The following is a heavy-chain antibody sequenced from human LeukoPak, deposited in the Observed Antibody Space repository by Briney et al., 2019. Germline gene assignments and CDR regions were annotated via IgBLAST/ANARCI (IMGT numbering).Heavy chain of an antibody. V-gene: IGHV4-59*12. J-gene: IGHJ4*02. Sequence: PSETLSLTCTVSGGSISSYYWSWIRQPPGKGLEWIGYIYYSGSTNYNPSLKSRVTISVDRSKNQFSLKLSSVTAADTAVYYCARGVTMVRGVTQFLDYWGQGTLVTVSS. D-gene: IGHD3-10*01. CDR3: ARGVTMVRGVTQFLDY. CDR1: GGSISSYY. CDR2: IYYSGST.